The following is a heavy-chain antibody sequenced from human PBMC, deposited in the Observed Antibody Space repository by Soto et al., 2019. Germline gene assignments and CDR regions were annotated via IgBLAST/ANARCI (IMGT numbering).Heavy chain of an antibody. CDR1: GGSISSYY. CDR3: ARDGYTLTPNYYYGMDV. Sequence: QVQLQESGPGLVKPSETLSLTCTVSGGSISSYYWSWIRQPPGKGLEWIGYIYYTGSTNYNPSLKSRVTISVDTSKHHCSRKLSSVTAADTAVYYCARDGYTLTPNYYYGMDVWGQGTTVTVSS. V-gene: IGHV4-59*01. CDR2: IYYTGST. J-gene: IGHJ6*02. D-gene: IGHD4-4*01.